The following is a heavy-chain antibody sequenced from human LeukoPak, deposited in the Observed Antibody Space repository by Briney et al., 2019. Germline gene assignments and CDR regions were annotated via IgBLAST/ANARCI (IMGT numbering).Heavy chain of an antibody. J-gene: IGHJ3*02. CDR3: ARHHYYYHRTAFDI. D-gene: IGHD3-22*01. V-gene: IGHV4-59*08. Sequence: SETLSLTCTVSGGSISSYYWSWIRQPPGKGLEWIGYIYYSGSTNYNPSLKSRVTISVDTSKNQFSLKLSSVTAADTAVYYCARHHYYYHRTAFDIWGQGTMVTVSS. CDR1: GGSISSYY. CDR2: IYYSGST.